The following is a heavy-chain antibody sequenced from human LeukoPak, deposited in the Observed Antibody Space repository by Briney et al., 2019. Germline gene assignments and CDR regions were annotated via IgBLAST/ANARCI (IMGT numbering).Heavy chain of an antibody. J-gene: IGHJ5*02. CDR1: GRSISGYC. CDR2: IYSGGRT. Sequence: PSETLSLTCTLSGRSISGYCWSWSRPPAGKGLEWIGRIYSGGRTNYHPSLKPRAPKSVHRSRSQFSLRLSYVTAADTAVYYCARDRGDNWKYSIWAYFHPWGQG. D-gene: IGHD1-20*01. V-gene: IGHV4-4*07. CDR3: ARDRGDNWKYSIWAYFHP.